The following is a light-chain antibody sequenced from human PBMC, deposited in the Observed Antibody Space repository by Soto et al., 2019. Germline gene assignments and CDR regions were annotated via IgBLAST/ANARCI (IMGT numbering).Light chain of an antibody. V-gene: IGKV3-15*01. CDR3: QQYTNSPLT. CDR1: QSVSSH. J-gene: IGKJ4*01. CDR2: GAS. Sequence: EIVMTQSPVIVSVSPGERATLSCRASQSVSSHLAWYQQKPGQAPTLLIYGASIRAAGIPVRFSGSASGTDFTLTITSLQSEDFAIYYFQQYTNSPLTFGGGPKVEIK.